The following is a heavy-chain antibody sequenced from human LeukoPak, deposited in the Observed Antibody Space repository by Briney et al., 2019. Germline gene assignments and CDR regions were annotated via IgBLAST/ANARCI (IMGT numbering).Heavy chain of an antibody. D-gene: IGHD3-3*01. CDR1: GFTFSSYV. CDR2: ISKDGSNE. V-gene: IGHV3-30*04. J-gene: IGHJ4*02. Sequence: GGSLRLSCAASGFTFSSYVMHWDRQAPGKGLKCVAVISKDGSNEYYGDSVKGRFTISRDNSKNTLYLQMNSLRAEDTAVYYCARDRPDITIFGAFDYWGQGTLVTVSS. CDR3: ARDRPDITIFGAFDY.